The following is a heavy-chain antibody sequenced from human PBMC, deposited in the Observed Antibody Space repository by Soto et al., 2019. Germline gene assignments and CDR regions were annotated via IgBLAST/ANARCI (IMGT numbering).Heavy chain of an antibody. V-gene: IGHV2-5*02. CDR3: APLVPGPLSFAY. CDR2: TYWDDDR. D-gene: IGHD6-19*01. J-gene: IGHJ1*01. Sequence: QITLNESGPTLVKPTQTLALNCTFSGFSFNTRGVGVAWIRQPPGKALEWLAVTYWDDDRRYRPSLTDRLTSTTDISTNQVVLTMTNIDPVDTGTYYCAPLVPGPLSFAYWGQGALVTVSS. CDR1: GFSFNTRGVG.